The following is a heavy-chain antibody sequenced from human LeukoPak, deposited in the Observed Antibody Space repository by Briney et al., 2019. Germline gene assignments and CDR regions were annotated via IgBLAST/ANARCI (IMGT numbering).Heavy chain of an antibody. CDR2: IPYDGSNK. CDR3: ARANYDILTDYCYAFDI. J-gene: IGHJ3*02. V-gene: IGHV3-30-3*01. Sequence: GGSLRLSCAASGFTFSSYAMHWVRQAPGKGLEWEAVIPYDGSNKYYADSVKGRFTISRDNTLYLQMNSLRAEDTAVYYCARANYDILTDYCYAFDIWGQGTMVTVSS. D-gene: IGHD3-9*01. CDR1: GFTFSSYA.